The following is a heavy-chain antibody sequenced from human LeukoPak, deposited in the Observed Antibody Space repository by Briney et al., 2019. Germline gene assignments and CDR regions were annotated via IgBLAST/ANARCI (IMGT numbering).Heavy chain of an antibody. J-gene: IGHJ4*02. V-gene: IGHV3-9*01. D-gene: IGHD6-6*01. CDR3: AKDFSATSPFPTYGSSLLAPYYFDY. CDR1: GFTFDDYA. Sequence: GRSLRLSCAASGFTFDDYAMHWVRQAPGKGLQWVSGISWNRGSIGYADSVKGRFTISRDNAKNSLYLQMNSLRAEDTALYYCAKDFSATSPFPTYGSSLLAPYYFDYWGQGTLVTVSS. CDR2: ISWNRGSI.